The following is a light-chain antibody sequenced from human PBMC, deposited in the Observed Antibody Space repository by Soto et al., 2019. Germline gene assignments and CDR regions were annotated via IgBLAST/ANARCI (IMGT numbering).Light chain of an antibody. J-gene: IGKJ1*01. V-gene: IGKV3-20*01. CDR1: QSVSSGY. Sequence: EIVLTQSPGTLSLSPGERATLSCRASQSVSSGYLAWYQQQPGQAPRLLIFGASSRAAGIPDRFIGSGSGTDFTLPISRLEREDFAVYYCQQYGSSPETFGQGTNGEIK. CDR2: GAS. CDR3: QQYGSSPET.